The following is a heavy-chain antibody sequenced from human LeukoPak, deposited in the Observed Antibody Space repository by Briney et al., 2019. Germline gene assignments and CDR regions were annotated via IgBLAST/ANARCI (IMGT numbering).Heavy chain of an antibody. CDR2: IYYSGST. V-gene: IGHV4-59*01. Sequence: KPSETLSLTCTVSGGSISSYYWSWIRQPPGKGLEWIGYIYYSGSTNYNPSLKSRVTISVDTSKNQFSLKLSSVTAADTAVYYCARAHVQWLVPRWFDPWGQGTLATVSS. D-gene: IGHD6-19*01. J-gene: IGHJ5*02. CDR3: ARAHVQWLVPRWFDP. CDR1: GGSISSYY.